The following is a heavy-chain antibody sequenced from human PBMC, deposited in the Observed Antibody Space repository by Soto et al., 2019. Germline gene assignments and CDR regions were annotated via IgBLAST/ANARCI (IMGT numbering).Heavy chain of an antibody. V-gene: IGHV4-4*02. D-gene: IGHD1-26*01. CDR3: ERASGSYYYGMDV. J-gene: IGHJ6*02. Sequence: QVQLQESGPGLVKPSGTLSLTCAVSGGSISSSNWWSWVRQPPGKGLEWIGEIYHSGSTNYNPSLSSRVPISVDKSKTKISLKLSSVTAADTAVYYCERASGSYYYGMDVWGQGITVTVSS. CDR2: IYHSGST. CDR1: GGSISSSNW.